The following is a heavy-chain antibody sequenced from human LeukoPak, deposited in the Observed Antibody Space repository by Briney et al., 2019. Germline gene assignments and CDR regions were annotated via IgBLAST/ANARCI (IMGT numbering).Heavy chain of an antibody. V-gene: IGHV3-23*01. CDR2: ISGSGGST. CDR1: GFTFINAW. CDR3: AKDLYSYGSPGDY. J-gene: IGHJ4*02. Sequence: GGSLRLSCAASGFTFINAWMNWVRQAPGKGLEWVSAISGSGGSTYYADSVKGRFTISRDNSKNTLYLQMNSLRAEDTAVYYCAKDLYSYGSPGDYWGQGTLVTVSS. D-gene: IGHD5-18*01.